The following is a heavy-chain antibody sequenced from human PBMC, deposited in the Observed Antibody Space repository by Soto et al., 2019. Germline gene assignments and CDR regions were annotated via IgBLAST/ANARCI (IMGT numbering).Heavy chain of an antibody. D-gene: IGHD4-17*01. J-gene: IGHJ4*02. CDR2: ISSDGNNI. Sequence: XXSLRLACAASGFTFSRYWMHWVLQAPGKGPVWVSHISSDGNNIIYADPVKGRFTISRDNSKNTLYLQMNSLRAEDTAVYYCARDLDYGGNPGPFDYWGQGTLVTVSS. CDR1: GFTFSRYW. CDR3: ARDLDYGGNPGPFDY. V-gene: IGHV3-74*01.